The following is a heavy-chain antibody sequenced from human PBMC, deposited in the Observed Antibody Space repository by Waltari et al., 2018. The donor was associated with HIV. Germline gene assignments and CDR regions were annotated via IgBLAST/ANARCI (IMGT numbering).Heavy chain of an antibody. V-gene: IGHV3-7*01. CDR3: ARIGTFPHNYAIDF. J-gene: IGHJ6*02. CDR2: RKDDGSEK. CDR1: GFTFTNSW. D-gene: IGHD1-26*01. Sequence: EVQLMESGGGLVQSGGSLRLSCAASGFTFTNSWLSWVRQTPGKGREWVAYRKDDGSEKDYMGSVKGRFTISRDNAKNSMFLQMNSLRAEDTAVYYCARIGTFPHNYAIDFWGQGTTVTVSS.